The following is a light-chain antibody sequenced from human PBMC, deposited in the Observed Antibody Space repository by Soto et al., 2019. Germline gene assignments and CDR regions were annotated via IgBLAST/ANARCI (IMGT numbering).Light chain of an antibody. Sequence: QSVLTQPASVSGSPGQSITISCTGTSSDVGGYNYVSWYQQHPGKAPKLMIYEVSNRPSGVSNRFAGSKSGNTASLTISGLQAEDEVDYYCSSYTSSSTPVVFGGGTKGTVL. CDR2: EVS. CDR3: SSYTSSSTPVV. V-gene: IGLV2-14*01. CDR1: SSDVGGYNY. J-gene: IGLJ2*01.